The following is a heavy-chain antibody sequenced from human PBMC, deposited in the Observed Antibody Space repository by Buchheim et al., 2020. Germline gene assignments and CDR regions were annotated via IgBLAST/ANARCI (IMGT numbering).Heavy chain of an antibody. CDR2: IYYSGST. D-gene: IGHD4-17*01. J-gene: IGHJ4*02. V-gene: IGHV4-31*03. CDR1: GGSISSGGYY. Sequence: QVQLQESGPVLVKPSQPLSLTSTVSGGSISSGGYYWSWTRQHPGKGLEWIGYIYYSGSTYYNPPLKSRVTISVDTPTNQFPLKLSAVTAADTAVYYCARAPSYGLFDYWGQGT. CDR3: ARAPSYGLFDY.